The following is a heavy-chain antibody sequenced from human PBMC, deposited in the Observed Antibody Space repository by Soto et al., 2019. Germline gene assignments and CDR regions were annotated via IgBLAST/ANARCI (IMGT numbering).Heavy chain of an antibody. J-gene: IGHJ6*02. CDR3: ARARRPIAAAGSEYYGKDV. D-gene: IGHD6-13*01. CDR2: INHSGST. V-gene: IGHV4-34*01. Sequence: SETLSLTCAVYGGSFSGYYWSWIRQPPGKGLEWIGEINHSGSTNYNPSLKSRVTISVDTSKNQFSLKLSSVTAADTAVYYCARARRPIAAAGSEYYGKDVWGQGTMVTVSS. CDR1: GGSFSGYY.